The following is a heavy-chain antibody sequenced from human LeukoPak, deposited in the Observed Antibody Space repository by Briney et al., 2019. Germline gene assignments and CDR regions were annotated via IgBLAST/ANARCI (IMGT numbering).Heavy chain of an antibody. V-gene: IGHV4-38-2*02. CDR3: ARCMYYYDSSGYYNYYYYYYMDV. CDR1: VYSISSGYY. Sequence: SETLSLTCTVSVYSISSGYYWGWIRQPPGKGLEWIGNVYHSGSTYYNPSLKSRVTISVDTSKNQFSLKLSPVTAADTAVYYCARCMYYYDSSGYYNYYYYYYMDVWGKGTTVTVSS. J-gene: IGHJ6*03. D-gene: IGHD3-22*01. CDR2: VYHSGST.